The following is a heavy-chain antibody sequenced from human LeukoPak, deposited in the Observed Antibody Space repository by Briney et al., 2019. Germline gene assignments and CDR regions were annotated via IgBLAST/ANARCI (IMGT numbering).Heavy chain of an antibody. Sequence: SETLSLTCTVSGDSISNYYWSWIRQPAGKGLEWIGRIYTSGSTNYNPSLKSRVTISVDTSKNQFSLKLSSVTAADTAVYYCARRPGTRGRFDYWGQGTLVTVSS. CDR2: IYTSGST. CDR1: GDSISNYY. V-gene: IGHV4-4*07. J-gene: IGHJ4*02. CDR3: ARRPGTRGRFDY. D-gene: IGHD1-1*01.